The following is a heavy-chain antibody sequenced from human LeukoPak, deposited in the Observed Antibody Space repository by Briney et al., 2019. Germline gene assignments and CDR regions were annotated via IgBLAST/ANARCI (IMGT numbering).Heavy chain of an antibody. D-gene: IGHD3-16*01. CDR1: GFTFSSYG. J-gene: IGHJ4*02. CDR2: ISYDGSNK. Sequence: GGSLRLSCAASGFTFSSYGMHWVRQAPGKGLEWVAVISYDGSNKYYADSVKGRFTISRDNSKNTLYLQMNSLRAEDTAVYYCARDGLGIADYWGQGTLVTVSS. V-gene: IGHV3-30*03. CDR3: ARDGLGIADY.